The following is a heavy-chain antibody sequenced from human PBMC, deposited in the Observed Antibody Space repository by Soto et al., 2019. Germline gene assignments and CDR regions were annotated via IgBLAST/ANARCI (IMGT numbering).Heavy chain of an antibody. V-gene: IGHV3-11*01. J-gene: IGHJ4*02. CDR3: ASSARITIFGVVIGSAEGFDY. CDR1: GFTFSDYY. CDR2: ISSSGSTI. D-gene: IGHD3-3*01. Sequence: QVQLVVSGGGLVKPGGSLRLSCAASGFTFSDYYMSWIRQDPGKGLEWVSYISSSGSTIYYADSVNGRFTISRDNAKKSLYLQMNSLRAEDTAVYYCASSARITIFGVVIGSAEGFDYWGQGTLVTVSS.